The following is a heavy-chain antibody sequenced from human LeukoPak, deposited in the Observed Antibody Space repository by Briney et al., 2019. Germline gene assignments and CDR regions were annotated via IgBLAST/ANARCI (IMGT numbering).Heavy chain of an antibody. CDR2: IKSDGSST. D-gene: IGHD6-19*01. J-gene: IGHJ5*02. V-gene: IGHV3-74*01. Sequence: GGSLRLSCAASGFAFSSYWMHWVRQAPGKGLVWVSRIKSDGSSTDYADSVKGRFTISRDNAKNTLYLQMNSLRAEDTAVYYCARSENIGPVVYSSGRYLWGQGTLVTVSS. CDR1: GFAFSSYW. CDR3: ARSENIGPVVYSSGRYL.